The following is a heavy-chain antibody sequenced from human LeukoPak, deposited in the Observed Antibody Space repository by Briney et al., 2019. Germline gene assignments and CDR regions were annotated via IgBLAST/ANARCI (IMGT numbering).Heavy chain of an antibody. V-gene: IGHV3-64*02. Sequence: GGSLRLSCAASGFTFSRYTMHWVRQAPGKRLEYFSAISSNGRSTYYADSVKGRFTLSRDNSKNTLYLQMGSLRIEDTAVYYCARELDGSGSFDYWGQGTLVTVSS. J-gene: IGHJ4*02. CDR2: ISSNGRST. CDR1: GFTFSRYT. CDR3: ARELDGSGSFDY. D-gene: IGHD3-10*01.